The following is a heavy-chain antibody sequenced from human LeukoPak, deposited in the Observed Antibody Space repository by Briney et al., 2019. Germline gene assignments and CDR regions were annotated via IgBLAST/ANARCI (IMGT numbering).Heavy chain of an antibody. CDR1: GFTFSSYA. V-gene: IGHV3-23*01. CDR2: ISGSGGST. J-gene: IGHJ5*02. Sequence: GGSLRLSCAASGFTFSSYAMSWVRQAPGKGLEWVSAISGSGGSTYYADSVKGRFTISRDSSKNTLYLQMNSLKTEDTAVYYCTTYNWNDEGDWFDPWGQGTLVTVSS. D-gene: IGHD1-1*01. CDR3: TTYNWNDEGDWFDP.